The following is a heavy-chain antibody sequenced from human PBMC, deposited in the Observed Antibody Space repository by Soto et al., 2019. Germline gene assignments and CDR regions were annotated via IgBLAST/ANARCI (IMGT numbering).Heavy chain of an antibody. D-gene: IGHD6-25*01. CDR2: ISGYSGQT. J-gene: IGHJ4*02. V-gene: IGHV1-18*01. Sequence: HVLLVQSGPEVRKPGASVNVSCMASGYSFSKFVINWVRQAPGQGLEWMGWISGYSGQTNYAQKFQGRVTMTRDTSTTTAYMELRTLRSDDTAVYFCASNHSGPDWGQGTLVTVSS. CDR3: ASNHSGPD. CDR1: GYSFSKFV.